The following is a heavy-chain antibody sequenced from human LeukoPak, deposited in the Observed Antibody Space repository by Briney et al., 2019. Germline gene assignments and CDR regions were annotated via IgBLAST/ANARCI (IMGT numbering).Heavy chain of an antibody. CDR2: MNSNSGNT. CDR1: GYTFTSYD. V-gene: IGHV1-8*01. Sequence: EASVKVSCKASGYTFTSYDINWVRQATGQGLEWMGWMNSNSGNTGYAQKFQGRVTMTRNTSISTAYMELSSLRSEDTAAYYCARRPKKGDWFDPWGQGTLVTVSS. J-gene: IGHJ5*02. CDR3: ARRPKKGDWFDP. D-gene: IGHD3-16*01.